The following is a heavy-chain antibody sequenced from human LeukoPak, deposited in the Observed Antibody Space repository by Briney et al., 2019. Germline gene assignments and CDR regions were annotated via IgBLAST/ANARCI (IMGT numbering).Heavy chain of an antibody. Sequence: GGSLRLSCAASGFTFSSYWMYWVRQAPGKGLVWVSRINTGGSSTTYAGSVKGRFTISRDNAKNTVYLQMNSLRAEDTAVYYCARVLAVAGTGAFDIWGQGTMVTVSS. D-gene: IGHD6-19*01. CDR3: ARVLAVAGTGAFDI. CDR1: GFTFSSYW. J-gene: IGHJ3*02. V-gene: IGHV3-74*01. CDR2: INTGGSST.